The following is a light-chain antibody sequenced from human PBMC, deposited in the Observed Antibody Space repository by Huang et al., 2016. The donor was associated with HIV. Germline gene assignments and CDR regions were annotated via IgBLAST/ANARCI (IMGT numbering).Light chain of an antibody. Sequence: IVLTQSPATLSWYPGEGVTLSCRASQSVGNYIAWYQQHPGQSPKLLIYDKSNRATGTPVRFSGSGSGTDFTLTISSLESEDFAVYYCQQRSSGVTFGGGTKVQVK. CDR1: QSVGNY. CDR2: DKS. CDR3: QQRSSGVT. J-gene: IGKJ4*01. V-gene: IGKV3-11*01.